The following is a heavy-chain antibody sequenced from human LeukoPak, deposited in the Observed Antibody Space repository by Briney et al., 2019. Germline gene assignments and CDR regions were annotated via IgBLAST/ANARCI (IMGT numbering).Heavy chain of an antibody. V-gene: IGHV3-21*01. CDR3: ARGLRRGDY. J-gene: IGHJ4*02. Sequence: PGGSLRLSCAASGFTFTIYTMNWVRQAPGRGLEWVSSIICSGHKIYYADSVKGRFTISRDNAKVSLYLEMNSLRAEDTAVYYCARGLRRGDYWGQGTLVTPSS. CDR2: IICSGHKI. CDR1: GFTFTIYT. D-gene: IGHD4-17*01.